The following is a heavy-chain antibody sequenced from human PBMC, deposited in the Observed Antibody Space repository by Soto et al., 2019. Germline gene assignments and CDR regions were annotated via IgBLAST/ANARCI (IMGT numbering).Heavy chain of an antibody. V-gene: IGHV3-30-3*01. CDR1: GFTFSSYA. CDR2: ISYDGSNK. CDR3: ARGGSYLRSDS. Sequence: QVQLVESGGGVVQPGRSLRLSCAASGFTFSSYAMHWVRQAPGKGLEWVAVISYDGSNKYYADSVKGRFTISRDNSKNTLYQQKNSLRAEDTAVYYWARGGSYLRSDSWGQGTLLTVS. J-gene: IGHJ4*02. D-gene: IGHD1-26*01.